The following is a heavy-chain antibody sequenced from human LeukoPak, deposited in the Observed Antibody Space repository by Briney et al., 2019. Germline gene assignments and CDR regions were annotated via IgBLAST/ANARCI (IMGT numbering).Heavy chain of an antibody. V-gene: IGHV1-46*01. D-gene: IGHD3-3*01. CDR3: ATEGTIFGVVPLDY. CDR2: INPSGGST. J-gene: IGHJ4*02. CDR1: GYTFTSYY. Sequence: ASVKVSCKASGYTFTSYYMHWVRQALGQGLEWMGIINPSGGSTSYAQKFQGRVTMTRDTSTSTVYMELSSLRSEDTAVYYCATEGTIFGVVPLDYWGQGTLSPSPQ.